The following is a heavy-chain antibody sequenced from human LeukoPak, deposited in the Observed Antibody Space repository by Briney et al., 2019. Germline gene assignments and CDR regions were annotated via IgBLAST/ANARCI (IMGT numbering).Heavy chain of an antibody. CDR2: ISYDGSNK. CDR3: SSYASYDSSGLDAFDI. J-gene: IGHJ3*02. Sequence: GGSLRLSCAASGFTFSSYGMHWVRQAPGKGLEWVAVISYDGSNKYYAESVKGRFTISRDNSKNTLYLQMNSLRAEDTAVYYCSSYASYDSSGLDAFDIWGQGTMVTVSS. CDR1: GFTFSSYG. V-gene: IGHV3-30*03. D-gene: IGHD3-22*01.